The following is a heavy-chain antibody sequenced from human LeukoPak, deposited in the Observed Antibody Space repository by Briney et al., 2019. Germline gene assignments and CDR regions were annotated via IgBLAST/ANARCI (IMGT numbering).Heavy chain of an antibody. CDR3: ASSNLGSLGQFDP. V-gene: IGHV3-53*01. D-gene: IGHD3-10*01. CDR1: GFTVSSNY. CDR2: IYSGGST. J-gene: IGHJ5*02. Sequence: GGSLRLSCAASGFTVSSNYISWVRQAPGKGLEWVSVIYSGGSTYYADSVKGRFTISRDNSKNTLYLQMNSLRAEDTAVYYCASSNLGSLGQFDPWGQGTLVTVSS.